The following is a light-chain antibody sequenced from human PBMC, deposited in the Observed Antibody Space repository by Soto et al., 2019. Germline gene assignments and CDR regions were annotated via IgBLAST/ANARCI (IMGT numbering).Light chain of an antibody. Sequence: EIVLTQSPGTLSLSPGERATLSCRASQSVSSNYLAWHQQRPGQAPRLLIYGASRRATGIPDRFSGSGSGTDFTLTISRLEPEDFAVYYCQQNGSSPFTFGPGTKVDIK. CDR2: GAS. V-gene: IGKV3-20*01. CDR1: QSVSSNY. J-gene: IGKJ3*01. CDR3: QQNGSSPFT.